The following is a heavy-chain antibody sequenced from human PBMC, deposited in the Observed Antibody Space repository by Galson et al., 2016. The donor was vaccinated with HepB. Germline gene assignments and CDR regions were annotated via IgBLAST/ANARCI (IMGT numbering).Heavy chain of an antibody. Sequence: SLRLSCAASGFTINNYVIHWVRQAPGKGLEWVSGINWNSRSIGYADSVKGRFTVSRDNAKNSLYLQMNSLTAEDTALYYCAAMIQATYFYYGMDVWGQGTTVTVSS. CDR3: AAMIQATYFYYGMDV. D-gene: IGHD3-16*01. CDR1: GFTINNYV. CDR2: INWNSRSI. V-gene: IGHV3-9*01. J-gene: IGHJ6*02.